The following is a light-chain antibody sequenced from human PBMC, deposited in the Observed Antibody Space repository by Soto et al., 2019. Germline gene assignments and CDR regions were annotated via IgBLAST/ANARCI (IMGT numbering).Light chain of an antibody. V-gene: IGLV1-47*01. CDR1: TPNIGSNY. J-gene: IGLJ2*01. CDR3: ASWDDSLSGRV. Sequence: QSGLTQPPSASGTPGQRGIISCSGKTPNIGSNYVYWYRRLPGTAPQLLIYRNNQRPSGVPDRFSGSKSRTSASLAISGLRSDDEADYYCASWDDSLSGRVFGGGTKLTVL. CDR2: RNN.